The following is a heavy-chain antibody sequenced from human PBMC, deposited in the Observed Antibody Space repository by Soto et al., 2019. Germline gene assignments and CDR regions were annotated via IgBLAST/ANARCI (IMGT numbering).Heavy chain of an antibody. J-gene: IGHJ6*02. CDR2: IIPIFGTA. CDR1: GGTFSSYA. V-gene: IGHV1-69*06. D-gene: IGHD5-12*01. Sequence: QVQLVQSGAEVKKPGSSVKVSCKASGGTFSSYAISWVRQAPGQGLEWMGGIIPIFGTATYAQKFQGRVTITADKSTSTAYRALSSLRSEDTAVNYCARLRVATIHYYYYCMDVWGQGTTVTVSS. CDR3: ARLRVATIHYYYYCMDV.